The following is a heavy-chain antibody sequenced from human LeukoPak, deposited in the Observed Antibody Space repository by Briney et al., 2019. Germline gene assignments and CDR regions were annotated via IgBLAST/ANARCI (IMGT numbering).Heavy chain of an antibody. CDR3: ARDGGWNRFDY. CDR1: GFTFSSSW. J-gene: IGHJ4*02. D-gene: IGHD1-1*01. V-gene: IGHV3-7*03. CDR2: INEDGSQK. Sequence: GGSLRLSCVDSGFTFSSSWMTWLRQAPGKGLEWVANINEDGSQKNYVGSVTGRFTISRDNAKNSLYLQMNSLSAEDTAVYYCARDGGWNRFDYWGQGTLVTVSS.